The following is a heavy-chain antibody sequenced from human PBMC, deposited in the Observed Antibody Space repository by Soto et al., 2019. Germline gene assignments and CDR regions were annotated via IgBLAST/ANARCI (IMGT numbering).Heavy chain of an antibody. J-gene: IGHJ5*02. CDR2: IVPSDSDT. Sequence: GASLKISCKASGYSFTTSWIGWVRQMPGKGLEWMGIIVPSDSDTRYSPSFQGQVTISVDKSISTAYLQWSSLKASDSAMYYCARRPGSWFDPWGQGTRVTAPQ. CDR3: ARRPGSWFDP. CDR1: GYSFTTSW. V-gene: IGHV5-51*01. D-gene: IGHD3-10*01.